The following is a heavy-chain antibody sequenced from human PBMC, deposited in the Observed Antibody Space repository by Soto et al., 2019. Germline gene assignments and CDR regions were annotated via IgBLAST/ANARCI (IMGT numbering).Heavy chain of an antibody. D-gene: IGHD6-19*01. J-gene: IGHJ5*01. CDR3: ARHAVHSSGLTDS. Sequence: QLQLQESGPGLVKPSETLSLTCTVSGGSISSSSYYWGWIRQPPGKGLEWIGSIYYSGSTYYNPSLTRRAPXSXDSXKNPLSLKPSSVTAADTAVYYCARHAVHSSGLTDSWGQGTLVTVSS. V-gene: IGHV4-39*01. CDR2: IYYSGST. CDR1: GGSISSSSYY.